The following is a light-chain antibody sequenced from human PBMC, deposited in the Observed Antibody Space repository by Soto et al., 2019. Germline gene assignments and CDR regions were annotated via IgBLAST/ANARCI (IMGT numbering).Light chain of an antibody. CDR1: QSVSSSY. V-gene: IGKV3-20*01. CDR3: QQLNNYPLT. J-gene: IGKJ4*01. Sequence: EIVLTQSPATMSLSPGERATLSCWASQSVSSSYLAWYQQKPGQAPRLLIYGASSRATGIPDRFSGSGSGTDFTLTISSLQTEDFATYYCQQLNNYPLTFGGGTKVDI. CDR2: GAS.